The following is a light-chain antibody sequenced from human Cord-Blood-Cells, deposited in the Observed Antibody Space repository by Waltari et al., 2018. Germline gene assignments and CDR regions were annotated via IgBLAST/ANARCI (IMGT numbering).Light chain of an antibody. CDR1: KSGEKY. CDR2: QDS. V-gene: IGLV3-1*01. Sequence: SYELTQPPSVSVSPGQTASITCPGDKSGEKYACWYQQKPGQSPVLVIYQDSKRPSGIPERFSGSNSGNTATLTISGTQAMDEADYYCQAWDSSTAVFGTGTKVTVL. CDR3: QAWDSSTAV. J-gene: IGLJ1*01.